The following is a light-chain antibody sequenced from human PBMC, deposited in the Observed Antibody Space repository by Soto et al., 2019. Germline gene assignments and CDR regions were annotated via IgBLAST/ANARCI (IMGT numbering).Light chain of an antibody. CDR3: QQRSNWVWT. J-gene: IGKJ1*01. Sequence: EIVLTQSPATLSLSPGERATLSCRASQSVSSYLAWYQKKPGQAPRLLIYDASNRATGIPARFSGSGSGTDFTLTIRRQEPEDFAVYYCQQRSNWVWTFGQGTKVEIK. CDR2: DAS. CDR1: QSVSSY. V-gene: IGKV3-11*01.